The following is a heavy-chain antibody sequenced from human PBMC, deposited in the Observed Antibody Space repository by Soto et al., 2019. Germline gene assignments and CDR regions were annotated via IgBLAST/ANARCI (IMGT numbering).Heavy chain of an antibody. Sequence: GGSLRLSCAASGFTFSSYGMHWVRQAPGKGLECVAVIWYDGINKYYADSVKGRFTISRDNSKNTLYLQMNSLRAEDTAVYYCAREVTWRRFSISPLVYWGQGTLVTVSS. V-gene: IGHV3-33*01. CDR3: AREVTWRRFSISPLVY. J-gene: IGHJ4*02. CDR1: GFTFSSYG. CDR2: IWYDGINK. D-gene: IGHD3-3*01.